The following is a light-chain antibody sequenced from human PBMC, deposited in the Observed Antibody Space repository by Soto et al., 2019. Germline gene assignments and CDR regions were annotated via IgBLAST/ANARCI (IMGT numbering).Light chain of an antibody. V-gene: IGLV1-44*01. CDR3: ATWDDSLNGPLYV. Sequence: QSVLTQPPSASGTPGQRVTISCSGSTSNIGSHAVNWYQHLPGTAPKLLIYINNQRPAGVPDRVSGSKSDTSASLAISWLQSEDEADYYCATWDDSLNGPLYVFGPGTKVTVL. J-gene: IGLJ1*01. CDR2: INN. CDR1: TSNIGSHA.